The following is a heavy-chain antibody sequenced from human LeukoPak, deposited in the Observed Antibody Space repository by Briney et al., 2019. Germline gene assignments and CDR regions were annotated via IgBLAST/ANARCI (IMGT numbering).Heavy chain of an antibody. CDR3: ATALKNVLLWFGEFLVY. D-gene: IGHD3-10*01. CDR1: GFTFSSYA. V-gene: IGHV3-30-3*01. Sequence: PGGSLRLSCAASGFTFSSYAMHWVRQAPGKGLEWVAVISLDGNNKYYADSVKGRFTISRDNSKNTLYLQMNNLGPEDTAVYHCATALKNVLLWFGEFLVYWGQGTPVTVSS. CDR2: ISLDGNNK. J-gene: IGHJ4*02.